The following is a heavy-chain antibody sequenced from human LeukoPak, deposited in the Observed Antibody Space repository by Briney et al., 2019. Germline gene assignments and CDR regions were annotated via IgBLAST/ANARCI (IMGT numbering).Heavy chain of an antibody. CDR3: ASLSALAYCGGDCYPDPTVRAFDI. CDR2: INPNSGGT. D-gene: IGHD2-21*02. Sequence: ASVKVSCKASGYTFTGYYMHWVRQAPGQGLEWMGWINPNSGGTNYAQKLQGRVTMTRDTSISTAYMELSRLRSDDTAVYYCASLSALAYCGGDCYPDPTVRAFDIWGQGTMVTVSS. V-gene: IGHV1-2*02. CDR1: GYTFTGYY. J-gene: IGHJ3*02.